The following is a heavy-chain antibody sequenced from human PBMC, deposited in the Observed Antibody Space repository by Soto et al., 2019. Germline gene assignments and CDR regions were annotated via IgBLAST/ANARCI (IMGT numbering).Heavy chain of an antibody. CDR3: ARFGRDGWFDP. Sequence: PSETLSLTCTVSGGSISSDYWSWIRQPPGKGLEWIGNIHYSGSSNNNPSLKSRGTISVDTSKNQISLKLSSVTVADTAVYYCARFGRDGWFDPWGQGTLVTVSS. J-gene: IGHJ5*02. V-gene: IGHV4-59*01. D-gene: IGHD3-3*01. CDR1: GGSISSDY. CDR2: IHYSGSS.